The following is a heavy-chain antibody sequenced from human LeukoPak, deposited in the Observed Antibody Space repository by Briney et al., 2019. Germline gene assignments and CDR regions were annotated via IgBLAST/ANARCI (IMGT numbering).Heavy chain of an antibody. CDR2: INPNGADT. V-gene: IGHV3-23*01. CDR1: GFTFSSYA. Sequence: PGGSLRLSCAASGFTFSSYAMRWVRQAPGKGLEWVSAINPNGADTYYIDSVKGRFTISRDNSKNTLYLQMSSLRAEDTAVYFCAKGLNYYDSSAMDYWGQGTLVTVSS. D-gene: IGHD3-22*01. CDR3: AKGLNYYDSSAMDY. J-gene: IGHJ4*02.